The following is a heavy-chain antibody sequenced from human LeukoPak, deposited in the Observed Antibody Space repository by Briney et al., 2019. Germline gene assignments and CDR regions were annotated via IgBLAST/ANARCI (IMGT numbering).Heavy chain of an antibody. CDR2: IRYDGSNK. Sequence: TGGSLRLSCAVSGFIFSSYGMHWVRQAPGKGLEWVAFIRYDGSNKYYADSVKGRFTISRDNYKNTLYLQMNSLRAEDTAVYYCAKDRDIVVMAYFDYWGQGTLVTVSS. J-gene: IGHJ4*02. V-gene: IGHV3-30*02. D-gene: IGHD2-15*01. CDR3: AKDRDIVVMAYFDY. CDR1: GFIFSSYG.